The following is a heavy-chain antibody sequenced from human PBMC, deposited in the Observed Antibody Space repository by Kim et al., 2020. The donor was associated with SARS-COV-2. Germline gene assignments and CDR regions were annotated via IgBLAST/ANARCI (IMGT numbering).Heavy chain of an antibody. CDR3: ARWQTANYHALDV. Sequence: GGSLRLSCAASGFSLSGYWMGWVRQAPGKGLEWVANIKGDGTIKYYVDSVKGRFTVSRDNAKNSLYLQMNNLRAEDTAVYYCARWQTANYHALDVWGQGTTVVVSS. V-gene: IGHV3-7*01. J-gene: IGHJ6*02. CDR1: GFSLSGYW. D-gene: IGHD1-7*01. CDR2: IKGDGTIK.